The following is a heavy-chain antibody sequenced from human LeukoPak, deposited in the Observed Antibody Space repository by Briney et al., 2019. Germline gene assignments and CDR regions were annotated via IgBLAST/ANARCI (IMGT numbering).Heavy chain of an antibody. CDR1: GFTFSSYA. J-gene: IGHJ4*02. Sequence: AGGSLRLSCAASGFTFSSYAMSWVRKAPGKGLEWVSAISGSGGSTYYADSVKGRFTISRDNSKNTLYLQMNSLRAEDTAVYYCASNYDILTGNTYWGQGTLVTVSS. D-gene: IGHD3-9*01. V-gene: IGHV3-23*01. CDR2: ISGSGGST. CDR3: ASNYDILTGNTY.